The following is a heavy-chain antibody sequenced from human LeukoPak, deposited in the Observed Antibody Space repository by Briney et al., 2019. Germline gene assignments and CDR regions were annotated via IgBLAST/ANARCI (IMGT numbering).Heavy chain of an antibody. V-gene: IGHV1-69*13. D-gene: IGHD6-13*01. CDR2: IIPIFGTA. Sequence: SVKVSCKASGGTFSSYAISWVRQAPGQGLEWMGGIIPIFGTANYAQKFQGRVTITADESTSTAYMELSSLRSEDTAVYYCARHPDEQQLVLMYFDLWGRGTLVTVSS. CDR3: ARHPDEQQLVLMYFDL. J-gene: IGHJ2*01. CDR1: GGTFSSYA.